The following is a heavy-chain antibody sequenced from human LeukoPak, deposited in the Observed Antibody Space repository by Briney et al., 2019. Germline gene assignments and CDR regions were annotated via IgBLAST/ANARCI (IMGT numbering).Heavy chain of an antibody. CDR2: MNPNSGGT. D-gene: IGHD2-2*01. J-gene: IGHJ4*02. CDR3: ARRHIDCSTTTCYVDY. V-gene: IGHV1-2*02. CDR1: GYTFTSYD. Sequence: ASVKVSCKASGYTFTSYDINWVRQAPGQGPEWMGWMNPNSGGTSFAQKFQGRVTMTRDTSISTAYMELSRLRSDDTAVYYCARRHIDCSTTTCYVDYWGQGTLVTVSS.